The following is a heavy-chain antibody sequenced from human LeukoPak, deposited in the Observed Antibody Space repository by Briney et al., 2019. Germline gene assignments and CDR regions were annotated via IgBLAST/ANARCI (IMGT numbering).Heavy chain of an antibody. V-gene: IGHV4-31*03. Sequence: SQTLSLTCTVSGGSISSGGYYWSWIRQHPGKGLEWIGYIYYSGSTYYNPSLKSRVTISVDTSKNQFSLKLSSVTAADTAVYYCARVSVLLWFGFDHWGQGTLVTVSS. D-gene: IGHD3-10*01. CDR1: GGSISSGGYY. J-gene: IGHJ4*02. CDR2: IYYSGST. CDR3: ARVSVLLWFGFDH.